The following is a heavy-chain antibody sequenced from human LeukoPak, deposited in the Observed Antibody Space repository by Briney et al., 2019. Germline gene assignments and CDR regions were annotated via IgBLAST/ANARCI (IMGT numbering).Heavy chain of an antibody. V-gene: IGHV1-2*02. Sequence: ASVKVSCKASGHTFNAYYLHWVRQAPGQGLEWMGWINPNSGDTKYAQKFQGRVTMTGDTSISTAYMELSRLRFDDTAVYYCAILRLSTGLWWFFDLWGRGTLVTVSS. D-gene: IGHD2-8*02. CDR2: INPNSGDT. CDR1: GHTFNAYY. CDR3: AILRLSTGLWWFFDL. J-gene: IGHJ2*01.